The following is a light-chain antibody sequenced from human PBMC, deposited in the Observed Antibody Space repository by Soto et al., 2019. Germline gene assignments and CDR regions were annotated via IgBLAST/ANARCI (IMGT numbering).Light chain of an antibody. J-gene: IGKJ5*01. CDR3: QQDSSSLIT. CDR2: GAS. Sequence: EIVLTQSPGTLSLSPGERATLSCRASQSVSSSYLGWYQHKPGPAPRLLIYGASSRATGIPDRFSGSGSGTDFTLTISRLESEDFAVYYGQQDSSSLITCGQGTRLEIK. CDR1: QSVSSSY. V-gene: IGKV3-20*01.